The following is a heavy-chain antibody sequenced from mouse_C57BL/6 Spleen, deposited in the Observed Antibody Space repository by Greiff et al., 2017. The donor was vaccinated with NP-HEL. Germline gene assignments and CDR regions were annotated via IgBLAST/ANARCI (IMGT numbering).Heavy chain of an antibody. J-gene: IGHJ1*03. CDR3: ARGLGNLHFDV. V-gene: IGHV1-58*01. Sequence: EVQLQQSGAELVRPGSSVKMSCKTSGYTFTSYGINWVKQRPGQGLEWIGYIYIGNGYTKYNEKFKGKATLTSDTSPSTAYMQLSSLTSEDSAIYFCARGLGNLHFDVWGTGTTVTVSS. CDR1: GYTFTSYG. D-gene: IGHD2-1*01. CDR2: IYIGNGYT.